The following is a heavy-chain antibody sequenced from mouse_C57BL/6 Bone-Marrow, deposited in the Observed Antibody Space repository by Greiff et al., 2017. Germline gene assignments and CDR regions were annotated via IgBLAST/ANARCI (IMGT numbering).Heavy chain of an antibody. J-gene: IGHJ2*01. CDR1: GYTFTSYW. D-gene: IGHD2-3*01. V-gene: IGHV1-69*01. CDR2: IDPSDSYT. Sequence: QVQLKQPGAELVMPGASVKLSCKASGYTFTSYWMHWVKQRPGQGLEWIGEIDPSDSYTNYNQKFKGKSTLTVDKSSSTAYMQLSSLPSEDSAVYYCARGDLFYYFDYWGQGTTLTVSS. CDR3: ARGDLFYYFDY.